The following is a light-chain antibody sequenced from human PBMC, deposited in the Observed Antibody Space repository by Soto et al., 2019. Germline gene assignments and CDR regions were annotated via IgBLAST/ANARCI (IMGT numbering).Light chain of an antibody. J-gene: IGLJ1*01. CDR2: EGT. CDR3: FSYAGSTYG. V-gene: IGLV2-23*01. CDR1: SRDVGSYNF. Sequence: QYSISQPASVSGCPGQSITISCTGTSRDVGSYNFVSWYQQYPGKVPKLMLYEGTKRPSGVSNRFSGSKSGNTASLTISGLQAEDEADYYCFSYAGSTYGSGTGTMVTVL.